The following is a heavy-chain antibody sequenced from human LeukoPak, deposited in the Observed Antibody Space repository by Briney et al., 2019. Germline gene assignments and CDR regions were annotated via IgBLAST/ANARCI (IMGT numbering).Heavy chain of an antibody. V-gene: IGHV5-51*01. J-gene: IGHJ4*02. CDR1: GYSFTSYW. D-gene: IGHD4-11*01. CDR2: IQPGDFEV. CDR3: SRLGTTRAPFDY. Sequence: GESLKISCKGSGYSFTSYWIAWVRQMPGKGLEWMGIIQPGDFEVRYSPSFQGQVTISADKSINTAYLQWSSLKASDTAMYYCSRLGTTRAPFDYWGRGTLVTVSS.